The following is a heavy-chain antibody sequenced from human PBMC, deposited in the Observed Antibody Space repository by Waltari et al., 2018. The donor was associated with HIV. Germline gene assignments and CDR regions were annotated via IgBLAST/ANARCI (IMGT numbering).Heavy chain of an antibody. Sequence: EVQLVESGGGLIQPGGSLRLSCAASGFTVSGNYMSWVRQAPGKGLEWVSVIYSGGSTYYADSVKGRFTISRDNSKNTLYLQMNSLRAEDTAVYYCAREPPYDRGAFDIWGQGTMVTVSS. D-gene: IGHD3-22*01. CDR2: IYSGGST. J-gene: IGHJ3*02. V-gene: IGHV3-53*01. CDR1: GFTVSGNY. CDR3: AREPPYDRGAFDI.